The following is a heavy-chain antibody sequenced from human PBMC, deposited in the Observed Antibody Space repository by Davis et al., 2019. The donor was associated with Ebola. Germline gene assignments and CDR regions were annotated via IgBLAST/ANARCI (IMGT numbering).Heavy chain of an antibody. D-gene: IGHD1-14*01. J-gene: IGHJ6*04. CDR2: INTNTGNP. CDR3: ARSFSPTVDIVRNYYYYGMDV. V-gene: IGHV7-4-1*02. Sequence: AASVKVSCKASGYTFTNYAMNWVRQAPGQGLEWMGWINTNTGNPTYAQGFTGRFVFSLDTSVSTAYLQISSLKAEDTAVYYCARSFSPTVDIVRNYYYYGMDVWGKGTSVAVSS. CDR1: GYTFTNYA.